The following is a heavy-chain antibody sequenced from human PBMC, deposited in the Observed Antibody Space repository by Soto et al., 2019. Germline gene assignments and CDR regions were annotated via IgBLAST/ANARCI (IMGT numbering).Heavy chain of an antibody. J-gene: IGHJ6*02. D-gene: IGHD5-18*01. V-gene: IGHV1-69*02. CDR1: GGTFSSYT. CDR2: IIPILGIA. CDR3: VRTPGILYGMDV. Sequence: QVQLVQSGAEVKKPGSSVKVSCKASGGTFSSYTISWVRQAPGQGLEWMGRIIPILGIANYAQKFQGRVTITADKSTSTAYMELSSLRSEDTAVYYCVRTPGILYGMDVWGQGTTVTVSS.